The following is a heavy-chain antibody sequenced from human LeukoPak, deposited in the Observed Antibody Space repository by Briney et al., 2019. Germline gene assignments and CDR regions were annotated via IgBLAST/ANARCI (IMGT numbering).Heavy chain of an antibody. D-gene: IGHD5-12*01. CDR3: ARGRSTGYPYYFEY. CDR2: MNPNSGST. V-gene: IGHV1-8*03. CDR1: GYTFTSYD. J-gene: IGHJ4*02. Sequence: ASVKVSCKASGYTFTSYDINWVRRATGQGPEWMGWMNPNSGSTGYAQKFQGRVTITRNTSISTAYMELSGLRSEDTAVYYCARGRSTGYPYYFEYWGQGTLVTVSS.